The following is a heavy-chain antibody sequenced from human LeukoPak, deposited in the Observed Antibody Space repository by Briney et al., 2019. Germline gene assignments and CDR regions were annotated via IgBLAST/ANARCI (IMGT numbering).Heavy chain of an antibody. CDR2: ISSSGSTI. V-gene: IGHV3-11*04. J-gene: IGHJ3*02. CDR1: GFTFSDYY. Sequence: GGSLRLSCAASGFTFSDYYMSWIRQAPGKGLEWVSYISSSGSTIYYADSVKGRFTISRDNSKNTLYLQMNSLRAEDTAVYYCARARATVDAFDIWGQGTMVTVSS. D-gene: IGHD4-17*01. CDR3: ARARATVDAFDI.